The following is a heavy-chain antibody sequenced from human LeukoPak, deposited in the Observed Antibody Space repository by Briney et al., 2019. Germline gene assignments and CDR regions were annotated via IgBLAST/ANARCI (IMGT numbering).Heavy chain of an antibody. V-gene: IGHV1-46*01. CDR3: ASLAAAGHVAPMPFDY. CDR1: GYTFTSYY. J-gene: IGHJ4*02. D-gene: IGHD6-13*01. Sequence: ASVKVSCKASGYTFTSYYMHWVRQAPGQGLEWMGIINPSGGSTSYAQKFQGRVTTTRDTSTSTVYMELSSLRSEDTAVYYCASLAAAGHVAPMPFDYWGQGTLVTVSS. CDR2: INPSGGST.